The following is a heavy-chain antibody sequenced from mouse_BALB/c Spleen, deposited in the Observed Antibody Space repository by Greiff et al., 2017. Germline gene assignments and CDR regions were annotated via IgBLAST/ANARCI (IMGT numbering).Heavy chain of an antibody. CDR2: IRNKANGYTT. V-gene: IGHV7-3*02. D-gene: IGHD1-1*01. CDR1: GFTFTDYY. J-gene: IGHJ2*01. CDR3: ARLITTVEVDY. Sequence: EVKLMESGGGLVQPGGSLRLSCATSGFTFTDYYMSWVRQPPGKALEWLGFIRNKANGYTTEYSASVKGRFTISRDNSQSILYLQMNTLRAEDSATYYCARLITTVEVDYWGQGTTLTVSS.